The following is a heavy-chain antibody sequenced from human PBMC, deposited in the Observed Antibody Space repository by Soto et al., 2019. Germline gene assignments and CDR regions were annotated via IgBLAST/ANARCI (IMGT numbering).Heavy chain of an antibody. J-gene: IGHJ3*02. D-gene: IGHD3-22*01. CDR2: IIPIFGTA. CDR3: ARGYYQHAFDI. Sequence: ASVKVSCKASGGTFSSYAISWVRQAPGQGLEWMGGIIPIFGTANYAQEFQGRVTITADESTSTAYMELSSLRSEDTAVYYCARGYYQHAFDIWGQGTMVTVSS. CDR1: GGTFSSYA. V-gene: IGHV1-69*13.